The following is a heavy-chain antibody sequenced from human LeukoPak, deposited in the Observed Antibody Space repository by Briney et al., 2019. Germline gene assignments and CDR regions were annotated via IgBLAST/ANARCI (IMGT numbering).Heavy chain of an antibody. CDR2: SNTNTGDP. V-gene: IGHV7-4-1*01. CDR3: AGGRFGEVASGDY. D-gene: IGHD3-10*01. CDR1: GYTFSSYT. J-gene: IGHJ4*02. Sequence: ASVKVSRKASGYTFSSYTMNWVRQPPAQGLEWMGWSNTNTGDPTYAHAFPERRVIILENSVNTPYLQMSSLKTEDNAVYYCAGGRFGEVASGDYWGQGTLVTVSS.